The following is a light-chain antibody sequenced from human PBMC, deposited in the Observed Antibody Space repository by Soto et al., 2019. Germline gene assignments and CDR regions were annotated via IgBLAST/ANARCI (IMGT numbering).Light chain of an antibody. CDR3: ETWDNNTRV. V-gene: IGLV4-60*03. CDR2: FEGSGSY. CDR1: SGHSSYI. Sequence: QSVLTQSSSASASLGSSVKLTCTLTSGHSSYIIAWHQQQPGKAPRYLMKFEGSGSYNKGSGVPDRFSGSSSGADRYLTISNLQSEDEADYYCETWDNNTRVFGGGTKVTVL. J-gene: IGLJ2*01.